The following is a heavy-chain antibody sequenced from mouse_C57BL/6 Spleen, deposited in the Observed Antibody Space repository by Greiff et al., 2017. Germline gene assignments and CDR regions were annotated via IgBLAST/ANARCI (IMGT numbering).Heavy chain of an antibody. V-gene: IGHV5-4*01. CDR2: ISGGGSYT. CDR1: GFTFSSYA. D-gene: IGHD1-1*01. CDR3: ARDLATTVVAAGYFDV. J-gene: IGHJ1*03. Sequence: DVMLVESGGGLVKPGGSLKLSCAASGFTFSSYAMYWVRQTPEKRLEWVATISGGGSYTYYSDNVKGRFTLSRDNAKSILYLQMSRLKSEDTAMYYFARDLATTVVAAGYFDVWGTGTTVTVSS.